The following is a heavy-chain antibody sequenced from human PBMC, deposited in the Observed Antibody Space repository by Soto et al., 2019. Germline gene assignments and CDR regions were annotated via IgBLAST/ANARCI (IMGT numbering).Heavy chain of an antibody. CDR3: ARPYYYDSSGYYDY. D-gene: IGHD3-22*01. CDR2: ISACNGNT. Sequence: ASVKVSCKASGYTFTSYGISWVRQAPGQGLEWMGWISACNGNTNYAQKLQGRVTMTTDTSTSTAYMELRSLRSDDTAVYYCARPYYYDSSGYYDYWGQGTLVTVSS. CDR1: GYTFTSYG. J-gene: IGHJ4*02. V-gene: IGHV1-18*01.